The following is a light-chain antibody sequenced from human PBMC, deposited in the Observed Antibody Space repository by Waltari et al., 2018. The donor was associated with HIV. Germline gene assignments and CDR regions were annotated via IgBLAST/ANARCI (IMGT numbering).Light chain of an antibody. CDR1: SGSVSTNYY. CDR2: STN. V-gene: IGLV8-61*01. CDR3: VLYMGSGIWV. J-gene: IGLJ3*02. Sequence: QTVVTQEPSFSVSPGGTVTLTFGLSSGSVSTNYYPSWYQQTPGQAPRPLIYSTNTRSSGVPDRFSGSILGNKAALTITGAQADDESEYHCVLYMGSGIWVFGGGTKLTVL.